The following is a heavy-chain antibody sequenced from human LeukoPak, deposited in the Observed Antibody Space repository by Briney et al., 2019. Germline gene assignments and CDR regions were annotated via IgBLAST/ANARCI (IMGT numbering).Heavy chain of an antibody. D-gene: IGHD5-18*01. CDR3: ARGLDASMETAYDY. Sequence: GASVKVSCKASGYTFTSYYMHWVRQAPGQGLEWMGGIIPIFGTSNYAQKLQGRVTISTDESTSTAYMEVSSLRSEDTAIYYCARGLDASMETAYDYWGQGTLVTVSS. CDR1: GYTFTSYY. J-gene: IGHJ4*02. CDR2: IIPIFGTS. V-gene: IGHV1-69*05.